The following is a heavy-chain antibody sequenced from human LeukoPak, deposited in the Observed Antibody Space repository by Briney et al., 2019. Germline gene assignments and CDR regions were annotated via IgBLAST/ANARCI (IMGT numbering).Heavy chain of an antibody. J-gene: IGHJ4*02. V-gene: IGHV1-2*02. CDR2: INPNSGGT. CDR1: GYTFPEYY. Sequence: ASVKVSCMASGYTFPEYYMHWLRQAPARGREWVGWINPNSGGTNYAQKFQGRVTTTRDTSISTAYMELSRLRSDDTAVYYCARSVTMIVVAPGYWGQGTLVTVSS. D-gene: IGHD3-22*01. CDR3: ARSVTMIVVAPGY.